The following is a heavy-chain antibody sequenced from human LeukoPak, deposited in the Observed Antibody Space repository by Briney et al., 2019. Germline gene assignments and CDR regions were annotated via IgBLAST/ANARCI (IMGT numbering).Heavy chain of an antibody. CDR2: INPTGGST. CDR3: AKDTVPSGWYFLLDY. CDR1: GYTFTTYY. V-gene: IGHV1-46*01. Sequence: ASVKVSCKASGYTFTTYYMHWVRQAPGKGLEWMGKINPTGGSTTYAQKFQGRVTMTRDMSTNTVYMELSSLRSEDTAVYYCAKDTVPSGWYFLLDYWGQGTLVTVSS. J-gene: IGHJ4*02. D-gene: IGHD6-19*01.